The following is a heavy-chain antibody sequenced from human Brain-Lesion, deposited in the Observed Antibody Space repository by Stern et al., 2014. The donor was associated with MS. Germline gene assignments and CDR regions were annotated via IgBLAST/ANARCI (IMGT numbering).Heavy chain of an antibody. Sequence: VQLVESGPGLVKPSETLSLTCTVAGGSVSSTSYAWAWIRQPPGKGLEWIGTIYYSGNTYYSPSLKSRLTISLDRSRNQFSLRLRFVTAADTAVYYCAGEEDIRYCSGGSCTGNWFDPWGQGTLVTVSS. CDR1: GGSVSSTSYA. V-gene: IGHV4-39*01. CDR3: AGEEDIRYCSGGSCTGNWFDP. CDR2: IYYSGNT. D-gene: IGHD2-15*01. J-gene: IGHJ5*02.